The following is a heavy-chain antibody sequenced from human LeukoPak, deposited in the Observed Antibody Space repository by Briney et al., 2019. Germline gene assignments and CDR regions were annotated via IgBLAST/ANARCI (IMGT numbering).Heavy chain of an antibody. CDR3: ARHIIVSYYYDSSGSNWFDP. V-gene: IGHV4-59*08. CDR1: GGSFSGYY. CDR2: IYYSGST. J-gene: IGHJ5*02. Sequence: SETLSLTCAVYGGSFSGYYWSWIRQPPGKGLEWIGYIYYSGSTNYNPSLKSRVTISVDTSKNQFSLKLSSVTAADTAVYYCARHIIVSYYYDSSGSNWFDPWAREPWSPSPQ. D-gene: IGHD3-22*01.